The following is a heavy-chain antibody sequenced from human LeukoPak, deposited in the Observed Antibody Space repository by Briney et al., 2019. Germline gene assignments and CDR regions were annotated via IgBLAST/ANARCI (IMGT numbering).Heavy chain of an antibody. D-gene: IGHD2-15*01. CDR1: GYSFTSYW. CDR2: IYPGDSDT. CDR3: ARLGCSGGSCYSDYCYYGMDV. J-gene: IGHJ6*02. V-gene: IGHV5-51*01. Sequence: GESLKISCKGSGYSFTSYWIGWVRQIPGKGLEWMGIIYPGDSDTRYSPSFQGQVTISADKSISTAYLQWSSLKASDTAMYYCARLGCSGGSCYSDYCYYGMDVWGQGTTVTVSS.